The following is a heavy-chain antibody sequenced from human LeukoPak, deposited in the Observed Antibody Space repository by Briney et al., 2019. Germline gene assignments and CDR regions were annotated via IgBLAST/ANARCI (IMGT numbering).Heavy chain of an antibody. J-gene: IGHJ4*02. D-gene: IGHD5-18*01. CDR1: AFTFSDYA. CDR3: AKAGEQQWLRMHFDN. Sequence: GGSLRLSCAASAFTFSDYAMNWVRQAPGKGLEWVSDISGSGDGTYYADYVKGRFTISRDNSKNTLYLQMKSLRAEETAVYYCAKAGEQQWLRMHFDNGGQGTLVTVSS. CDR2: ISGSGDGT. V-gene: IGHV3-23*01.